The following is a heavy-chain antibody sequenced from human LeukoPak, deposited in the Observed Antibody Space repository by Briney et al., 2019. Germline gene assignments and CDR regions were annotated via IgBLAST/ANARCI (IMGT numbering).Heavy chain of an antibody. D-gene: IGHD5-12*01. J-gene: IGHJ4*02. CDR3: AREYSGVFDY. Sequence: GGSLRLSCAASGFTVSSNYMSWVRQAPGKGLEWVSVIYSGGSTYYADSVKGRFTISRDNAKNSLYLQMNSLRAEDTAVYYCAREYSGVFDYWGQGALVTVSS. V-gene: IGHV3-53*01. CDR2: IYSGGST. CDR1: GFTVSSNY.